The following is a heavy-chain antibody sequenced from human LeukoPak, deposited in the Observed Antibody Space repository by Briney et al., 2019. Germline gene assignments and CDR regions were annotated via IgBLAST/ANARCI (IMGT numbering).Heavy chain of an antibody. J-gene: IGHJ4*02. Sequence: GGSLRLSCAASGFTFSSYAMSWVRQAPGKGLEWVSAISGSGGSTYYADSVKGRFTISRDNSKNTLYMQMNSLRAEDTAVYYCAKGGFVVVPAAKRGDFDYWGQGTLVTVSS. CDR2: ISGSGGST. D-gene: IGHD2-2*01. CDR1: GFTFSSYA. CDR3: AKGGFVVVPAAKRGDFDY. V-gene: IGHV3-23*01.